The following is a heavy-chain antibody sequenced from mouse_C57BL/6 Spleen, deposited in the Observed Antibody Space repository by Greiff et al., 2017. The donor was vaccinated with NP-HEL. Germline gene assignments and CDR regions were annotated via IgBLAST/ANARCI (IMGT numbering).Heavy chain of an antibody. CDR1: GYTFTDHP. D-gene: IGHD2-2*01. CDR3: ARGAGGYDYYAMDY. V-gene: IGHV1-78*01. Sequence: VQLQESDAELVKPGASVKISCKVSGYTFTDHPIHWMKQRPEQGLEWIGYIYPRDGSTKYNEKFKGKATLTADKSSSTAYMQLNSLTSEDSAVYFCARGAGGYDYYAMDYWGQGTSVTVSS. CDR2: IYPRDGST. J-gene: IGHJ4*01.